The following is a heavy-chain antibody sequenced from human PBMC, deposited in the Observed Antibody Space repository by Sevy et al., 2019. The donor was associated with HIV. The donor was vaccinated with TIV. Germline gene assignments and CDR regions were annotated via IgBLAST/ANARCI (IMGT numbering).Heavy chain of an antibody. Sequence: GGSLRLSCAASGFTFSYYSMNWVRQAPGKGLEWVSSISTASSYIYYADSLKGRVTISRDNAKNSLYLQMNSLIAEDTAVYYCARGPYYDFWYFDLWGRGTLVTVSS. CDR1: GFTFSYYS. D-gene: IGHD3-3*01. CDR3: ARGPYYDFWYFDL. J-gene: IGHJ2*01. V-gene: IGHV3-21*01. CDR2: ISTASSYI.